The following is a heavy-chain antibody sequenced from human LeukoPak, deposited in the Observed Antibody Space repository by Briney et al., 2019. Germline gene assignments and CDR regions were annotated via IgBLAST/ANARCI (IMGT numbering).Heavy chain of an antibody. CDR2: ISYDGGYQ. CDR3: ATESSLSN. Sequence: GGSLRLSCAASGFNFGTYAMDWVRQAPGKGLEWVGDISYDGGYQSYAVSVRGRFTICRDNSKNTLYLQMNSLRDEDAAVYYCATESSLSNWGQGTLVTVSS. V-gene: IGHV3-30*04. J-gene: IGHJ4*02. CDR1: GFNFGTYA.